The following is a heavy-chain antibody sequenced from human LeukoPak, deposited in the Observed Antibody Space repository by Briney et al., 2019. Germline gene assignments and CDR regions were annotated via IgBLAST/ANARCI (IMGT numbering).Heavy chain of an antibody. Sequence: GGSLRLSCAASGFTFGTYSMHWVRQAPGKGLEWVSSIRSGSTYINYADSVKGRFTISRDDAKKSLYLQMNSLRAEDTAVYYCARDGIFDYWGQGTLVTVSS. J-gene: IGHJ4*02. CDR1: GFTFGTYS. CDR3: ARDGIFDY. CDR2: IRSGSTYI. V-gene: IGHV3-21*01.